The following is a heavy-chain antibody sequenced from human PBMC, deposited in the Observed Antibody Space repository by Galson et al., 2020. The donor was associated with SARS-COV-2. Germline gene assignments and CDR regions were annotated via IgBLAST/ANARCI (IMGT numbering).Heavy chain of an antibody. CDR2: VNPISGGT. D-gene: IGHD3-10*01. V-gene: IGHV1-2*02. CDR1: GYRFTDFY. CDR3: GRVPLFYYGSWCYGDY. Sequence: ASVKVSCKASGYRFTDFYIHWVRQAPGQGLEWMGWVNPISGGTNYAQKFQGRVTMTRDTSITTAYMDLSRLTSDDTAVYYCGRVPLFYYGSWCYGDYWGQVTLVTVSS. J-gene: IGHJ4*02.